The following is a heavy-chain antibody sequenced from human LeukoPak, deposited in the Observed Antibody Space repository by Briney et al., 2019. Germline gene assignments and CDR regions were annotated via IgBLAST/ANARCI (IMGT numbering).Heavy chain of an antibody. CDR1: GFTFSKYW. Sequence: GGTLRLSCAASGFTFSKYWMLWVRKAPPKGLESVSRINTDGTVTTYADSVKGRFTVSRDNADNTMFLQMNSVIDEYTAVYYCATKQWLAPPPDSWGQGTPVTVSS. J-gene: IGHJ4*02. D-gene: IGHD6-19*01. CDR2: INTDGTVT. V-gene: IGHV3-74*01. CDR3: ATKQWLAPPPDS.